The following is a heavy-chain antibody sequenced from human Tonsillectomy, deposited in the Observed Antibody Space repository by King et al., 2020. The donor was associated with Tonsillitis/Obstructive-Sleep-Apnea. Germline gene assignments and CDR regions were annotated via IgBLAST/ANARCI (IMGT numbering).Heavy chain of an antibody. Sequence: VQLVESGGGLVQPGRSLRLSCTASGFTFGDYAMSWVRQAPGQGLEWVGFIRSKAYGGTTEYAASVKGRFTISRDDSKSIAYLHMNSLKTEDTAVYYCTRGQWLVRDYWGQGTLVTVTS. CDR2: IRSKAYGGTT. V-gene: IGHV3-49*04. D-gene: IGHD6-19*01. CDR1: GFTFGDYA. CDR3: TRGQWLVRDY. J-gene: IGHJ4*02.